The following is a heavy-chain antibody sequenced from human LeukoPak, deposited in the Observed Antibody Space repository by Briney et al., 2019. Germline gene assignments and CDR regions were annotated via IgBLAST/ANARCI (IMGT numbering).Heavy chain of an antibody. CDR2: IKQDGSEK. CDR3: AELGITMIGGV. J-gene: IGHJ6*04. Sequence: GGSLRLSCAASGFTFSTYWMSWVRQAPGKGLEWVANIKQDGSEKNYVDSVKGRFTISRDNAKNSLYLQMNSLRAEDTAVYYCAELGITMIGGVWGKGTTVTISS. V-gene: IGHV3-7*01. D-gene: IGHD3-10*02. CDR1: GFTFSTYW.